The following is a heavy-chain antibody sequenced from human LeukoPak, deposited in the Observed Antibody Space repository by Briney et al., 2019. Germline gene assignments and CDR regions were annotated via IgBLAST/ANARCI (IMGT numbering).Heavy chain of an antibody. J-gene: IGHJ4*02. Sequence: GRSLRLSCAASGFTFSSYSMNWVRQAPGKGLEWGAVIWYDGSNKYYADSVKGRLTISRDNSKNTLYLQMNSLRAEDTAVYYCATDVPAVTIFGYWGQGTLVTVSS. CDR1: GFTFSSYS. CDR3: ATDVPAVTIFGY. CDR2: IWYDGSNK. D-gene: IGHD2-2*01. V-gene: IGHV3-33*08.